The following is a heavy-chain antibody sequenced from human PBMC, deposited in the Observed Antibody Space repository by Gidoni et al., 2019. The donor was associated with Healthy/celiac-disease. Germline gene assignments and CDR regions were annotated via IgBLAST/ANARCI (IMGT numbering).Heavy chain of an antibody. CDR2: IKQDGSEK. CDR1: GFTFRSYW. V-gene: IGHV3-7*01. CDR3: ARDHSGYDY. Sequence: EVQLVESGGGLVQPGGSLRLSCAASGFTFRSYWMSWVRQAPGKGLEWVANIKQDGSEKYYVDSVKGRFTISRDNAKNSLYLQMNSLRAEDTAVYYCARDHSGYDYWGQGTLVTVSS. D-gene: IGHD5-12*01. J-gene: IGHJ4*02.